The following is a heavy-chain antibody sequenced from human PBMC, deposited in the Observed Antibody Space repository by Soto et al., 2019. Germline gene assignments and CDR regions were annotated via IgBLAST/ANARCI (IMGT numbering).Heavy chain of an antibody. CDR1: GFTFSSYA. J-gene: IGHJ4*02. V-gene: IGHV3-23*01. CDR3: AKHGSSGWYGELTPFDY. CDR2: ISGSGGST. Sequence: GSLRLSCAASGFTFSSYAMSWVRQAPGKGLEWVSAISGSGGSTYYADSVKGRFTISRDNSKNTLYLQMNSLRAEDTAVYYCAKHGSSGWYGELTPFDYWGQGTLVTVSS. D-gene: IGHD6-19*01.